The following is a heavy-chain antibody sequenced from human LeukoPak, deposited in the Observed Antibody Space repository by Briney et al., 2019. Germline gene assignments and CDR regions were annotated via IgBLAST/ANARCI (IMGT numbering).Heavy chain of an antibody. CDR1: GFTFSKYW. CDR3: ATKQWLAPPPDS. Sequence: GGTLRLSCAASGFTFSKYWMLWVRQAPGKGLESVSRINTDGTVTTYADSVKGRFTVSRDNAENTMFLQMNSVRDEDTAVYYCATKQWLAPPPDSWGQGTPVTVSS. V-gene: IGHV3-74*01. CDR2: INTDGTVT. J-gene: IGHJ4*02. D-gene: IGHD6-19*01.